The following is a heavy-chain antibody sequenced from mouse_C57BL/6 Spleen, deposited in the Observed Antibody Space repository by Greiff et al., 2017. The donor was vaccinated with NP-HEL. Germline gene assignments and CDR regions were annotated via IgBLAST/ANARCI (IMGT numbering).Heavy chain of an antibody. J-gene: IGHJ2*01. CDR1: GYTFTSYW. Sequence: QVQLQQPGTELVKPGASVKLSCKASGYTFTSYWMHWVKQRPGQGLEWIGNINPSNGGTNYNEKFKGKAKLNVDKSSSTAYMQLSSLTSEDSAVFYCASSARGYFASLDKGTTLTVAS. D-gene: IGHD3-3*01. CDR2: INPSNGGT. CDR3: ASSARGYFAS. V-gene: IGHV1-53*01.